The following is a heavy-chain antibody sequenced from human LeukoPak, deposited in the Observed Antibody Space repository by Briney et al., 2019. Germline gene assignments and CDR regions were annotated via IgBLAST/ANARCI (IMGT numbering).Heavy chain of an antibody. CDR1: GGSFSGYY. CDR2: IYHSGST. CDR3: ARRARSYWFDP. Sequence: SETLSLTCAVYGGSFSGYYRSWIRQPPGKGLEWIGYIYHSGSTYYNPSLKSRVTISVDRSKNQFSLKLSSVTAADTAVYYCARRARSYWFDPWGQGTLVTVSS. J-gene: IGHJ5*02. V-gene: IGHV4-34*01.